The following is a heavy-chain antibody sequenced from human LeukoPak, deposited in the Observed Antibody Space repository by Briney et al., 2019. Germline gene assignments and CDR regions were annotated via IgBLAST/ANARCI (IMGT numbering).Heavy chain of an antibody. J-gene: IGHJ4*02. CDR3: AKATGHNFDY. D-gene: IGHD2-8*02. CDR1: GFTFSSYA. CDR2: ISYDGSNK. Sequence: GRSLRLSCAACGFTFSSYAMHGLRQAPGKGLEWVVVISYDGSNKYYADSVKGRFTISRDNYKNTLYLQTNSLRAEDTAVYYWAKATGHNFDYWGQGTLVTVS. V-gene: IGHV3-30*04.